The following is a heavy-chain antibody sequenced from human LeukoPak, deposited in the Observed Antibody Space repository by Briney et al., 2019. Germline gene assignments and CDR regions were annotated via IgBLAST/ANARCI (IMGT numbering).Heavy chain of an antibody. CDR3: ARVSDAYDYFFDY. V-gene: IGHV3-21*01. CDR1: GFAFSSYS. CDR2: VSRRSSFI. D-gene: IGHD5-12*01. Sequence: GGSLRLSCAASGFAFSSYSMAWVRQAPGKGLEWVSSVSRRSSFIFYADSVQGRFTVSRDDAKDSLFLQMNSLRAEDTAVYYCARVSDAYDYFFDYWGQGTLVTVSS. J-gene: IGHJ4*02.